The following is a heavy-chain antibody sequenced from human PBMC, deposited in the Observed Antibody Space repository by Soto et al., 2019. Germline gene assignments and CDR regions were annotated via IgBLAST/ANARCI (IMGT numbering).Heavy chain of an antibody. J-gene: IGHJ6*02. CDR2: INPKSGGT. CDR1: GYSFTDYH. CDR3: ARGDSTDCSNGVCYFFYNHDMDV. D-gene: IGHD2-8*01. Sequence: ASVKVSCKASGYSFTDYHIHWVRQAPGQGLEWLGRINPKSGGTSTAQKFQGWVTMTTDTSISTASMELTRLTSDDTAIYYCARGDSTDCSNGVCYFFYNHDMDVWGQGTTVTVSS. V-gene: IGHV1-2*04.